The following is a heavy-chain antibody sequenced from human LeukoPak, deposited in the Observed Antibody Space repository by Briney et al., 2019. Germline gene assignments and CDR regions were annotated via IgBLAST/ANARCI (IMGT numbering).Heavy chain of an antibody. Sequence: GGSLRLSCAASGFTFSIYAMSWVRQAPGKGLEWVSVISGSDGSTYYADSGKGRFTISRDNSKNTLYLQMNSLRAEDTAVFYCAKDLYGDYMIDYWGQGTLVTVSS. D-gene: IGHD4-17*01. V-gene: IGHV3-23*01. J-gene: IGHJ4*02. CDR1: GFTFSIYA. CDR3: AKDLYGDYMIDY. CDR2: ISGSDGST.